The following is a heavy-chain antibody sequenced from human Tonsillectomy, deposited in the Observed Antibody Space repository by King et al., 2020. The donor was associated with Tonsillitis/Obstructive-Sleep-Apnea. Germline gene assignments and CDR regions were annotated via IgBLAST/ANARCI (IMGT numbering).Heavy chain of an antibody. Sequence: VNLVESGAEVKKPGASVKVSCKASGYTFTSYYIHWVRQAPGQGLEWMGIINPSGGSTSYVKKFQGRLTMTRDTSTSTVYMELSSLRSEDTAVYYCARDLLKGVQGLITYFYMDVWGKGTTVTVSS. J-gene: IGHJ6*03. V-gene: IGHV1-46*01. CDR1: GYTFTSYY. CDR2: INPSGGST. D-gene: IGHD3-10*01. CDR3: ARDLLKGVQGLITYFYMDV.